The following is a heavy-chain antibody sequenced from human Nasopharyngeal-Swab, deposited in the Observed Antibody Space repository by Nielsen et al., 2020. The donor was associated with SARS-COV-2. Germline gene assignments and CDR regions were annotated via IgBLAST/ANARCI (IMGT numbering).Heavy chain of an antibody. D-gene: IGHD3-9*01. CDR3: ARTPYYDILTGYYRGAGDYYYYYGMDV. CDR1: GYTFTSYY. V-gene: IGHV1-46*01. J-gene: IGHJ6*02. CDR2: INPSGSST. Sequence: ASVKVSCKASGYTFTSYYMHWVRQAPGQGLEWMGIINPSGSSTSYAQKFQGRVTMTRDTSTSTVYMELSSLRSEDTAVYYCARTPYYDILTGYYRGAGDYYYYYGMDVWGQGTTVTVSS.